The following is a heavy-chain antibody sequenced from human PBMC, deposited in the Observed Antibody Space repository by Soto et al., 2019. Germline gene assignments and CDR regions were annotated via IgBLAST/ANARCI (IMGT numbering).Heavy chain of an antibody. J-gene: IGHJ4*02. CDR3: VKDNGLGVIPVFYYFGY. V-gene: IGHV3-9*01. CDR1: GFSFGDYA. D-gene: IGHD3-16*02. CDR2: LSWNSGST. Sequence: EVQLVESGGGLVQPGRSLRLSCAASGFSFGDYAMHWVRQAPGKGLEWVAGLSWNSGSTGYADSVKGRFTISRDNAKNSLYLHMNSLRAEATAFYYCVKDNGLGVIPVFYYFGYWGQGTLVTVSS.